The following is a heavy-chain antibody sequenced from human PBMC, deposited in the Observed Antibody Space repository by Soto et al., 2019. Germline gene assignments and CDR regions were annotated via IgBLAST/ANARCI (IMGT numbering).Heavy chain of an antibody. D-gene: IGHD3-22*01. CDR3: AKKAPRGHYYDSSGYYYDY. V-gene: IGHV3-23*01. CDR2: ISGSGGST. Sequence: PGGSLRLSCAASGFTFSSYAMGWVRQAPGKGLEWVSAISGSGGSTYYADSVKGRFTISRDNSKNTLYLQMNSLRAEDTAVCYCAKKAPRGHYYDSSGYYYDYWGQGTLVTVSS. J-gene: IGHJ4*02. CDR1: GFTFSSYA.